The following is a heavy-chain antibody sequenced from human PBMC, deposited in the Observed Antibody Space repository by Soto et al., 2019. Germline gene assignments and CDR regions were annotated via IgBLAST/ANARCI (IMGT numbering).Heavy chain of an antibody. CDR1: GFAFSDYY. CDR2: ISSISGYT. D-gene: IGHD6-19*01. V-gene: IGHV3-11*05. Sequence: QVQLVESGGGLVKPGGSLRLSCAASGFAFSDYYMSWIRQAPGKGLEWLSYISSISGYTNYADSVEGRFTISRDNAKNSLYLQINSRRAEDTAVYYCARLGLSYYYYGMDVWGQGTTVTVSS. CDR3: ARLGLSYYYYGMDV. J-gene: IGHJ6*02.